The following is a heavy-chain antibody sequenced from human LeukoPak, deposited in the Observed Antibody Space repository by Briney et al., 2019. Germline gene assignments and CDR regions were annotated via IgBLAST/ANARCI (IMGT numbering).Heavy chain of an antibody. Sequence: PSETLSLTCAVSGGSISSYYWSWIRQPPGKGLEWIGYIYYSGSTNYNPSLKSRVTISVDTSKNQFSLKLSSVTAADTAVYYCARHVDIAYCGGDCRRGAFDIWGQGTMVTVSS. CDR3: ARHVDIAYCGGDCRRGAFDI. J-gene: IGHJ3*02. V-gene: IGHV4-59*08. CDR2: IYYSGST. D-gene: IGHD2-21*02. CDR1: GGSISSYY.